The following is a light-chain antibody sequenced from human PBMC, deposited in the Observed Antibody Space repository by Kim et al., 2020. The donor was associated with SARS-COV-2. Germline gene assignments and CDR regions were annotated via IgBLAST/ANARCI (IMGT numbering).Light chain of an antibody. CDR2: GKN. V-gene: IGLV3-19*01. J-gene: IGLJ2*01. Sequence: VALGRTVRITAQGSSLRSYYATWSQQQPGPAPILVIYGKNTRPSGIPDRFSGSSSGNTSSLTITGTQAGDEADYYCTSRDSNDNVVFGGRTQLTVL. CDR1: SLRSYY. CDR3: TSRDSNDNVV.